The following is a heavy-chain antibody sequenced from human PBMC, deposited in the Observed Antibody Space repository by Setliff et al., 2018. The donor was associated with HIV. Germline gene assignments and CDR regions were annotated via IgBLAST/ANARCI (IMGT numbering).Heavy chain of an antibody. V-gene: IGHV4-31*03. J-gene: IGHJ3*02. CDR1: GGSISSGGYY. CDR3: ARGFATSPDPYDAFDI. CDR2: IYYSGST. D-gene: IGHD1-26*01. Sequence: SETLSLTCTVSGGSISSGGYYWSWIRQHPGKGLEWIGYIYYSGSTYYNPPLKSRVTISVDTSRNQFSLKLSSVTAADTAVYYCARGFATSPDPYDAFDIWGQGTMVT.